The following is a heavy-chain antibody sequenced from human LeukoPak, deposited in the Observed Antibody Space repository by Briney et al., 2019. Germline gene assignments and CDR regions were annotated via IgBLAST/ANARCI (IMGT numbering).Heavy chain of an antibody. D-gene: IGHD5-12*01. V-gene: IGHV3-11*04. CDR3: TTLTVATNFDY. CDR1: GFTFSDYA. CDR2: ISSSGTTT. Sequence: GGSLRLSCAASGFTFSDYAMSWVRQAPGKGLEWISDISSSGTTTYYADSVKGRFTISRDNAKNSLYLQMNSLRAEDTAVHYCTTLTVATNFDYWGQGTLVTVSS. J-gene: IGHJ4*02.